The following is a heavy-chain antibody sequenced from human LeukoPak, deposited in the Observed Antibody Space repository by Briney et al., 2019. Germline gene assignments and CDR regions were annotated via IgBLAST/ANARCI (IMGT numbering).Heavy chain of an antibody. J-gene: IGHJ4*02. CDR2: IYYSGST. V-gene: IGHV4-61*01. CDR3: ARYDGDYFDY. Sequence: SETLSLTCAVSGYSISSGYYWGWIRQPPGKGLEWIGYIYYSGSTNYNPSLKSRVTISVDTSKNQFSLKLSSVTAADTAVYYCARYDGDYFDYWGQGTLVTVSS. CDR1: GYSISSGYY. D-gene: IGHD3-10*01.